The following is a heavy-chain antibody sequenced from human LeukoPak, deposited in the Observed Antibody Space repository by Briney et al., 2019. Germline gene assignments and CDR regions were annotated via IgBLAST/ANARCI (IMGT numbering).Heavy chain of an antibody. CDR2: ISGSGGST. J-gene: IGHJ6*02. CDR3: AKHGGIAAAAPLYGMDV. CDR1: GFTFSSYA. V-gene: IGHV3-23*01. Sequence: GGSLRLSCAASGFTFSSYAMSWVRQAPGKGLEWVSAISGSGGSTYYADSVKGRFTISRDNSKNTLYLQMNSLRAEDTAVYYCAKHGGIAAAAPLYGMDVWGQGTTVTVSS. D-gene: IGHD6-13*01.